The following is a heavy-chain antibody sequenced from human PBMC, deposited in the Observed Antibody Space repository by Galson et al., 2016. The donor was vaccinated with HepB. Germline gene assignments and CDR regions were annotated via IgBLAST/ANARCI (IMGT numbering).Heavy chain of an antibody. V-gene: IGHV3-23*01. J-gene: IGHJ4*02. CDR2: IGGSGGYR. D-gene: IGHD1-7*01. Sequence: SLRLSCAASGFTFRTYGMTWFRQAPGQGLQWVSTIGGSGGYRDYADSVKGRFTISKENSKNAVDTQVNSLRPEDTSVYDCAEAMDEWNSDSFFDYWGRGILVTVAS. CDR3: AEAMDEWNSDSFFDY. CDR1: GFTFRTYG.